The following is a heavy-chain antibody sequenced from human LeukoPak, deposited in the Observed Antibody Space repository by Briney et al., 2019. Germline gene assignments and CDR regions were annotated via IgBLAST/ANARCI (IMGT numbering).Heavy chain of an antibody. CDR1: GYSFTSYW. D-gene: IGHD5-18*01. CDR3: ARRWSVDTAMAVGAPAGAFDI. Sequence: GESLKISCKGSGYSFTSYWIGWVRPMPGKGLEWMGIIYPGDSDTRYSPSFQGQVTISADKSISTAYLQWSSLKASDTAMYYCARRWSVDTAMAVGAPAGAFDIWGQGTMVTVSS. J-gene: IGHJ3*02. V-gene: IGHV5-51*01. CDR2: IYPGDSDT.